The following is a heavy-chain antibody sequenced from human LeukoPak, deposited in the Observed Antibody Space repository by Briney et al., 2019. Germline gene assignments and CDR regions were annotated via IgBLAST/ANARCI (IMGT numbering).Heavy chain of an antibody. Sequence: PETPSLTCTVPGGSISSYYWSWIRQPAGKGRECIGRIYTSVSTNYNPPPTSRVTISADTSNNQFSLTLSSVNAADTAVYYCTRATRGLVLVDATPLFDYGGQGTLVNVS. CDR1: GGSISSYY. CDR3: TRATRGLVLVDATPLFDY. J-gene: IGHJ4*02. V-gene: IGHV4-4*07. D-gene: IGHD2-15*01. CDR2: IYTSVST.